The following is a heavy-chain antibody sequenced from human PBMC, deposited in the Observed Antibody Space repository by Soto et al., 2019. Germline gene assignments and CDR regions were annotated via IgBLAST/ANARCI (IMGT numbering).Heavy chain of an antibody. CDR1: GGSISSYY. CDR3: ARQDDGSWGYFDY. V-gene: IGHV4-59*08. J-gene: IGHJ4*02. D-gene: IGHD3-10*01. Sequence: SETLSLTCTVSGGSISSYYWGGIRQPPGKGLEWIGYIYYSGSTNYNPSLKSRVTISVDTSKNQFSLKLSSVTAADTAVYYCARQDDGSWGYFDYWGQGTLVTVSS. CDR2: IYYSGST.